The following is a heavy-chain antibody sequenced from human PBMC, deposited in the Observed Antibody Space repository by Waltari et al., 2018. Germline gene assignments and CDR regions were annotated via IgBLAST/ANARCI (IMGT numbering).Heavy chain of an antibody. D-gene: IGHD2-2*02. V-gene: IGHV3-48*02. CDR1: GFTFSSYN. CDR3: ARDGCSSCYSGALDI. Sequence: EVQLVESGGALVQPGGSLRLSCAGSGFTFSSYNMNWVRQAPGKGVEWVSYISKSGSTIYYADSVKGRFTISRDNAESSLHLQMNSLRDEDTAVYYCARDGCSSCYSGALDIWGQGTAVTVSS. CDR2: ISKSGSTI. J-gene: IGHJ3*02.